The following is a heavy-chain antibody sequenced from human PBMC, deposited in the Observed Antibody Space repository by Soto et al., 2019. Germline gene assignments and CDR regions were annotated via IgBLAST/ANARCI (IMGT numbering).Heavy chain of an antibody. CDR3: ARHVAYSYGSGSYSTEH. V-gene: IGHV4-39*01. D-gene: IGHD3-10*01. CDR2: IYYSGSI. J-gene: IGHJ4*02. Sequence: PWETMSLTCTVSGGSISSSSHYWGWIRQPPGKGLEWIGSIYYSGSIYYNPSLKSRVTISVDTSKNQFSLKLSSVTATDTAVYYCARHVAYSYGSGSYSTEHWGQGTLVTVSS. CDR1: GGSISSSSHY.